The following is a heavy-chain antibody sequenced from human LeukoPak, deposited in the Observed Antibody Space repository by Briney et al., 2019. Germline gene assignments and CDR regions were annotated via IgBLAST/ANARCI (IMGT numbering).Heavy chain of an antibody. J-gene: IGHJ4*02. V-gene: IGHV4-34*01. CDR1: GGSFSGYY. CDR2: INHSGST. Sequence: PSETLSLTCAVYGGSFSGYYWSWIRQPPGKGLEWIGEINHSGSTNYNPSLKSRVTISVDTSKNQFSLKLSSVTGADTAVYYCARSGDCSSTSCYPTADFDYWGQGTLVTVSS. D-gene: IGHD2-2*01. CDR3: ARSGDCSSTSCYPTADFDY.